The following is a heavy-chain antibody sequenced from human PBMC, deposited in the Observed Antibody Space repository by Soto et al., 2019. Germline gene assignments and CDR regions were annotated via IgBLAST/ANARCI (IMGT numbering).Heavy chain of an antibody. J-gene: IGHJ4*02. Sequence: PGGSLRLSCVASGFTFSSNAMHWVRQAPGKGLEWVAVVAYDGRNKYYADSVKGRFTISKDNSKNTVYLQMDSLRAEDTAVYYCARDWWRATRTSADYWGQGTLVTVSS. CDR1: GFTFSSNA. D-gene: IGHD1-1*01. V-gene: IGHV3-30*04. CDR2: VAYDGRNK. CDR3: ARDWWRATRTSADY.